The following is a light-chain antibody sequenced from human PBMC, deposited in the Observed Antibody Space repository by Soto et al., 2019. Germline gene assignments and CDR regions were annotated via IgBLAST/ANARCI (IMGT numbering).Light chain of an antibody. J-gene: IGKJ4*01. Sequence: DIQMTQSPSTLSASVGDRVTITCRSSQSISSWLAWYQQKPGKAPKLLIYKASSLESGVPSRFSGSGSGTEFTLTISSLQPEDFAAYYCQQYNSNSLLTFGGGTKVDIK. CDR3: QQYNSNSLLT. CDR1: QSISSW. CDR2: KAS. V-gene: IGKV1-5*03.